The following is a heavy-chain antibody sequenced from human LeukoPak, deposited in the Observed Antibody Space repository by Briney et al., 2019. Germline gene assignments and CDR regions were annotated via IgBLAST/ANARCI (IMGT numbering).Heavy chain of an antibody. CDR3: ARAGRQYCSSTSCYRDWFDP. CDR1: GYTFTGYY. D-gene: IGHD2-2*01. V-gene: IGHV1-2*04. J-gene: IGHJ5*02. CDR2: INPNSGGT. Sequence: ASVKVSCKASGYTFTGYYMHWVRQAPGQGLEWMGWINPNSGGTNYAQKFQGWVTMTRDTSISTAYMELSRLRSDDTAVYYCARAGRQYCSSTSCYRDWFDPWGQGTLVTVSS.